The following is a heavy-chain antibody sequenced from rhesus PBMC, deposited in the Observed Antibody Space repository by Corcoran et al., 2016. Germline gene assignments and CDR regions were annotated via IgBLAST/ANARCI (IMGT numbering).Heavy chain of an antibody. CDR3: ASPLGGCSGIYCPFDY. Sequence: VQLQESGPGLVKPSATLPITCHVAGGSIRGYSSRSWIRQPPGKGLEWIGSIYGSGGSNYLNPSLKSRVTLSVDTSKNQFSLKLSSVTAADTAVYYFASPLGGCSGIYCPFDYWGQGVLVTVSS. CDR2: IYGSGGSN. CDR1: GGSIRGYSS. J-gene: IGHJ4*01. D-gene: IGHD2-27*01. V-gene: IGHV4S14*01.